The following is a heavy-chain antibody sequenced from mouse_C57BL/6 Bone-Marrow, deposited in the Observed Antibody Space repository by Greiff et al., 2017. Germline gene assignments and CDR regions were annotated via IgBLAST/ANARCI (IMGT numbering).Heavy chain of an antibody. CDR2: IDPENGDT. D-gene: IGHD4-1*02. V-gene: IGHV14-4*01. J-gene: IGHJ2*01. Sequence: DVKLVESGAELVRPGASVKLSCTASGFNIKDDYMHWVKQRPEQGLEWIGWIDPENGDTEYASKFQGKATITADTSYNTAYLQLSSLTSEDTAVYYCTINWDYFDYWGQGTTLTVSS. CDR3: TINWDYFDY. CDR1: GFNIKDDY.